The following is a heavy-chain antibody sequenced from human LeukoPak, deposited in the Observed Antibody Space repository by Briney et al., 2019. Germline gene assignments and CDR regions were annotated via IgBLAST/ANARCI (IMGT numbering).Heavy chain of an antibody. CDR1: GYTFTSYG. J-gene: IGHJ4*03. CDR2: ISAYNGNT. D-gene: IGHD2-2*01. CDR3: ARDEGLGYCSSTSCYYFDY. V-gene: IGHV1-18*01. Sequence: ASVKVSCKASGYTFTSYGISWVRQAPGQGLEWMGWISAYNGNTNYAQKLQGRVTMTTDTSTSTAYMELRSLRSDDTAVYYCARDEGLGYCSSTSCYYFDYWGQGTMVTVSS.